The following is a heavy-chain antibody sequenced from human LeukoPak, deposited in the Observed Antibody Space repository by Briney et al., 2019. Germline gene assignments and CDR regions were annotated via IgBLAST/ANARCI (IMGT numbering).Heavy chain of an antibody. CDR3: ARGHSSLIDY. Sequence: SETLSLTCTVSGGSISSSSYYWSWIRQPPGKGLEWIGYIYYSGSTNYNPSLKSRVTISVDTSKNQFSLKLSSVTAADTAVYYCARGHSSLIDYWGQGTLVTVSS. D-gene: IGHD6-13*01. J-gene: IGHJ4*02. CDR1: GGSISSSSYY. CDR2: IYYSGST. V-gene: IGHV4-61*01.